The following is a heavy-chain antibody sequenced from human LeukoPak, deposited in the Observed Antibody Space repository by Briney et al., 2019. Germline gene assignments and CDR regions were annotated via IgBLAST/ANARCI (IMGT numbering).Heavy chain of an antibody. J-gene: IGHJ6*03. CDR3: AKDRGPGVRWYYYYMDV. V-gene: IGHV3-64*01. CDR1: GFTFSSYA. CDR2: ISSNGGST. Sequence: GGSLRLSCAASGFTFSSYAMHWVRQAPGKGLEYVSAISSNGGSTYYANSVKGRFTISRDNSKNTLYLQMGSLRAEDMAVYYCAKDRGPGVRWYYYYMDVWGKGTTVTVSS. D-gene: IGHD4-23*01.